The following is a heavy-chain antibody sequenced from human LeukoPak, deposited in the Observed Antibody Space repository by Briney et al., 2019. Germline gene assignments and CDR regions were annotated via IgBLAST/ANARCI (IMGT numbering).Heavy chain of an antibody. Sequence: PSETLSLTCTVSGGSISSSSYYWGWLRQPPGKGLEWIGSIYYSGSTYYNPSLKSRVTISVDTSKNQFSLKLSSVTAADTAVYYCARRVVPDTHNWFDPWGQGTLVTVSS. CDR1: GGSISSSSYY. CDR2: IYYSGST. CDR3: ARRVVPDTHNWFDP. J-gene: IGHJ5*02. D-gene: IGHD2-2*01. V-gene: IGHV4-39*01.